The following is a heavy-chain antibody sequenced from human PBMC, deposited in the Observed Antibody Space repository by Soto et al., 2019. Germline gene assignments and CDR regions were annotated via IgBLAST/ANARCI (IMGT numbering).Heavy chain of an antibody. CDR1: GFTFSSYS. Sequence: PGGSLRLSCAASGFTFSSYSMNWVRQARGKGLEWVTSLSRSSSYNNYADSVKGRFTISRDNANISLYLQMQSLRAEDTAVYYCAREGYQLLYSGGCYFDYWGQGTLVTVSS. D-gene: IGHD2-2*02. CDR2: LSRSSSYN. J-gene: IGHJ4*02. V-gene: IGHV3-21*01. CDR3: AREGYQLLYSGGCYFDY.